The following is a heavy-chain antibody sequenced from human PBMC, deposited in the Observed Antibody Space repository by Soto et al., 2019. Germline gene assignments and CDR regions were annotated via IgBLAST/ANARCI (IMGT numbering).Heavy chain of an antibody. Sequence: SGTLALTCAVSGDSVTSNNWWTWVRQPPGQGLEWIGEIYRTGSTNYNPSLKSRVTISLDKSENQFSLKVTSLTAADTAVYYCASRDPGTSVDYWGQGTLVTVSS. V-gene: IGHV4-4*02. D-gene: IGHD1-7*01. CDR1: GDSVTSNNW. CDR2: IYRTGST. J-gene: IGHJ4*02. CDR3: ASRDPGTSVDY.